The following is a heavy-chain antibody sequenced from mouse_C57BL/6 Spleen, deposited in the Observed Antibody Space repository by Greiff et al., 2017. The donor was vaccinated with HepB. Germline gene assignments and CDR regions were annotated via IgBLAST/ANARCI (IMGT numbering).Heavy chain of an antibody. Sequence: QVQLKQPGAELVKPGASVKLSCKASGYTFTSYWMQWVKQRPGQGLEWIGEIDPSDSYTNYNQKFKGKATLTVDTSSSTAYMQLSSLTSEDSAVYYCARISNYVAWFAYWGQGTLVTVSA. D-gene: IGHD2-5*01. CDR1: GYTFTSYW. V-gene: IGHV1-50*01. J-gene: IGHJ3*01. CDR3: ARISNYVAWFAY. CDR2: IDPSDSYT.